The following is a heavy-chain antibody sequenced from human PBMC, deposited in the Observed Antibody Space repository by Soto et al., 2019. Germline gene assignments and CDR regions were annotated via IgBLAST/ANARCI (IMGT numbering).Heavy chain of an antibody. CDR1: GFIFSSYW. Sequence: GGSLRLSCAASGFIFSSYWMSWVRQAPGKGLEWVANIKQDGSEKYYVDSVKGRFTISRDNAKNSLYLQMNSLRAEDTALYYCARLYGSGSTRRVRIDYWGQGTLVTVSS. J-gene: IGHJ4*02. CDR2: IKQDGSEK. D-gene: IGHD3-10*01. V-gene: IGHV3-7*03. CDR3: ARLYGSGSTRRVRIDY.